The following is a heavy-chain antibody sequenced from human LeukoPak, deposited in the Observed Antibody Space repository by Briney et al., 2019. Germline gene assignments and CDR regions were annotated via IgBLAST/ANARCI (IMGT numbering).Heavy chain of an antibody. CDR1: GFTFSSYA. Sequence: GGSLRLSCAASGFTFSSYAMHWVRQAPGEGLEWVAVISYDGRNKHYPDSVKGRFTISRDISTDTLWLQMDSLRTEDTAVYYCAKGPLRGTAAAIDYWGQGTLVTVSS. V-gene: IGHV3-30*04. D-gene: IGHD2-2*01. CDR2: ISYDGRNK. J-gene: IGHJ4*02. CDR3: AKGPLRGTAAAIDY.